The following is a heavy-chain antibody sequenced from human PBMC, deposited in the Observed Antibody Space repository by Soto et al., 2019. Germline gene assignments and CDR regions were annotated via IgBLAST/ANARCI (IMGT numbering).Heavy chain of an antibody. Sequence: GESLKISCQGFGYRFTSYWIAWVRPLPGKGLEFMGIIYPGDFDTRYNPSFQGQVTISVDNSTSTAYLQWSTLKAPDTAMYFCARGYTGGLSIHPYYFDLWGQGTLVTVSS. V-gene: IGHV5-51*01. CDR2: IYPGDFDT. J-gene: IGHJ4*02. CDR3: ARGYTGGLSIHPYYFDL. D-gene: IGHD3-9*01. CDR1: GYRFTSYW.